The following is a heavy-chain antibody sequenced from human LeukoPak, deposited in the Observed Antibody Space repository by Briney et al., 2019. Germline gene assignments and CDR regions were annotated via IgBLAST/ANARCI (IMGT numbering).Heavy chain of an antibody. CDR3: ARALLGAYYFDY. CDR2: INPNSGGT. V-gene: IGHV1-2*02. D-gene: IGHD2-15*01. J-gene: IGHJ4*02. Sequence: ASVKVSCKASGYTFTGYYMHWVRQAPGQGLEWMGWINPNSGGTNYAQKFQGRVTMTRDTSISTAYMELSSLRSEDTAVYYCARALLGAYYFDYWGQGTLVTVSS. CDR1: GYTFTGYY.